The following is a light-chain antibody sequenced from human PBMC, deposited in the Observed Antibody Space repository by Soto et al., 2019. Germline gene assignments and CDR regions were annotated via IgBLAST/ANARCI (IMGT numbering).Light chain of an antibody. CDR3: SSYTSGSTLLV. J-gene: IGLJ2*01. CDR2: EVT. V-gene: IGLV2-14*01. CDR1: SSDVGGYNY. Sequence: QSALTQPASVSGSPGQSITISCTGSSSDVGGYNYVSWYQQHPGKAPKLMIYEVTNRPSGVSNRFSGSKSGNTASLTISGLQAEDEADYYCSSYTSGSTLLVFGGGTKLNFL.